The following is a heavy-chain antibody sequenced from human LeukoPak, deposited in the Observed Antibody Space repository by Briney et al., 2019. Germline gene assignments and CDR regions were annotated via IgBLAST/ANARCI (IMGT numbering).Heavy chain of an antibody. CDR3: VRSFNTYGYPTGY. CDR1: GFTFSDYG. Sequence: GGPLRLSCAASGFTFSDYGMSWVRQTPGKGLEWVAGINWNGGSTGYAVSVRGRFIISRDDANNFLHLHMNSLRAEDTAFYYCVRSFNTYGYPTGYWGQGTLVTVSS. D-gene: IGHD5-18*01. J-gene: IGHJ4*02. CDR2: INWNGGST. V-gene: IGHV3-20*04.